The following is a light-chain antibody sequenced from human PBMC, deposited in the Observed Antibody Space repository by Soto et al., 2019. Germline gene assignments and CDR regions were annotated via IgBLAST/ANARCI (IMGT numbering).Light chain of an antibody. CDR3: QQYGSSPGFT. CDR1: QSVSSSY. J-gene: IGKJ3*01. Sequence: EIVLTQSPGTLSLSPGERATLSCRARQSVSSSYLAWYQQKPGQAPRLLIYGASSRATGIPDRFSGSGSGTDFTLTISRLEPEDFAVYYCQQYGSSPGFTFGPGTKVDIE. V-gene: IGKV3-20*01. CDR2: GAS.